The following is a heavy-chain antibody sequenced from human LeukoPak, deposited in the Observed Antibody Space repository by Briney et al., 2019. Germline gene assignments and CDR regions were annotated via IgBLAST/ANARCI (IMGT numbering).Heavy chain of an antibody. D-gene: IGHD2-21*02. CDR1: GFTLSNYW. V-gene: IGHV3-74*01. CDR2: INIDGGST. J-gene: IGHJ4*02. CDR3: VTDGGDGGYFDY. Sequence: GGSLRLSCGASGFTLSNYWMHWVRQAPGKGLVWVSRINIDGGSTNYADSVKGRFTISRDNAKNTLYLQMNSLRAEATAVYYCVTDGGDGGYFDYWGQGTLVTVSS.